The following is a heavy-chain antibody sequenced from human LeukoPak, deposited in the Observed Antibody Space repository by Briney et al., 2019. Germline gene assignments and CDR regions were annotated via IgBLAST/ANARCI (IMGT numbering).Heavy chain of an antibody. CDR3: ARDYYGSGLNWFDP. CDR2: FYYSGST. CDR1: GGSISSSSYY. D-gene: IGHD3-10*01. V-gene: IGHV4-39*07. Sequence: PSETLSLTCTVSGGSISSSSYYWGWIRQPPGKGLEWIGSFYYSGSTYYNPSLKSRVTISVDTSKNQFSLKLSSVTAADTAVYYCARDYYGSGLNWFDPWGQGTLVTVSS. J-gene: IGHJ5*02.